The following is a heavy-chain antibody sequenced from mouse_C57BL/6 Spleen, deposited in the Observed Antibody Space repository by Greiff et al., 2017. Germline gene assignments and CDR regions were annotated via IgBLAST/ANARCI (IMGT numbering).Heavy chain of an antibody. Sequence: EVQLQQPGAELVRPGSSVKLSCKASGYSFTDYNMNWVKQSNGKSLEWIGVINPNYGTTSYNQKFKGKATLTVDQSSSTAYMQLNSLTSEDSAVYYCARGKTSYYSNYYAMDYWGQGTSVTVSS. V-gene: IGHV1-39*01. CDR2: INPNYGTT. CDR3: ARGKTSYYSNYYAMDY. D-gene: IGHD2-5*01. CDR1: GYSFTDYN. J-gene: IGHJ4*01.